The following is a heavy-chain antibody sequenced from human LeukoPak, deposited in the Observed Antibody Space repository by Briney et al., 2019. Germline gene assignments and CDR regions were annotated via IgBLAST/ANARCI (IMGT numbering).Heavy chain of an antibody. CDR3: ARGGTMIVVQKYYFDY. Sequence: ASVKVSCKASGYTFTSYGISWGRRAPGQGLEWMGWMSAYNGNTNYAQKLQGRVTMTTDKSKSTAYMELRSLRSDDTAVYYCARGGTMIVVQKYYFDYWGQGTLVTVSS. D-gene: IGHD3-22*01. CDR2: MSAYNGNT. J-gene: IGHJ4*02. CDR1: GYTFTSYG. V-gene: IGHV1-18*01.